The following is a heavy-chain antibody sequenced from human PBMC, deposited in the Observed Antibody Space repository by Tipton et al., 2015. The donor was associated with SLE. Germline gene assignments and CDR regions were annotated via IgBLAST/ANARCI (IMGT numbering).Heavy chain of an antibody. D-gene: IGHD5-24*01. CDR1: GFTVSGNY. CDR2: IYAGGAT. V-gene: IGHV3-53*01. CDR3: ATRMATPAGFDY. Sequence: GSLRLSCAASGFTVSGNYMNWVRQAPGKGLEWVSVIYAGGATYYADSVKGRFTISRDNSKSTLYLQINSLRAEDTAVYYCATRMATPAGFDYWGQGTLVTVSS. J-gene: IGHJ4*02.